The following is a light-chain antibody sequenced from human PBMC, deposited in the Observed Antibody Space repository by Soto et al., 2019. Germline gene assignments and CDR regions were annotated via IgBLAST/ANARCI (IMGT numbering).Light chain of an antibody. V-gene: IGKV2-28*01. CDR2: LGS. Sequence: EIVMTQSPLSLPVIPGEPASISCRSSQSLLHSNGYNCLDWYLQKPGQSPQLLMYLGSNRASGVPDRFSGSGSGTDFTLKISRVEAEDVGIYYCMQSIQTPLTFGGGTKVEIK. CDR3: MQSIQTPLT. CDR1: QSLLHSNGYNC. J-gene: IGKJ4*01.